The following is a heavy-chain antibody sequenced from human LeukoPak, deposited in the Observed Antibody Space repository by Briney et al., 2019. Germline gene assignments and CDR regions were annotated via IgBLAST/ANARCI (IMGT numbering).Heavy chain of an antibody. J-gene: IGHJ5*02. D-gene: IGHD4-11*01. CDR2: VSGSGDGT. Sequence: GGSLRLSCAASGFTFSNYAMYWVRQAPGKGLEWVLGVSGSGDGTHYADSVKGRFTISRDNSKNTLYLQMNSLRAEDTAVYYCASYSNYGRWFDPWGRGTLVTVSS. V-gene: IGHV3-23*01. CDR1: GFTFSNYA. CDR3: ASYSNYGRWFDP.